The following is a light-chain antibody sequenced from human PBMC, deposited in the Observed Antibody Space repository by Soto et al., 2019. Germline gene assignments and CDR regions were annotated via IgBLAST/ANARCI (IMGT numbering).Light chain of an antibody. CDR2: ANN. CDR3: QSYGSTAQV. V-gene: IGLV6-57*02. Sequence: NFMLTQPHSVSETPRKTGIISCTGGSGSIASNYVQRYQPRPGSAPTTANYANNQRPPGVPARFSGSIDSSSTPASLTISGLKTDVEAVYYGQSYGSTAQVFGAGTKVTVL. CDR1: SGSIASNY. J-gene: IGLJ3*02.